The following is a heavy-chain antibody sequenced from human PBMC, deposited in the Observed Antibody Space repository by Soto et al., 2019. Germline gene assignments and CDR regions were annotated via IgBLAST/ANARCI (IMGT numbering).Heavy chain of an antibody. CDR1: GVTLSDHT. J-gene: IGHJ4*02. D-gene: IGHD5-12*01. CDR3: AVDTVGTGSF. CDR2: SRLRTAHYTT. V-gene: IGHV3-72*01. Sequence: EVQVVESGGGMVQPGGSLRLSCAASGVTLSDHTIDWVRQAPGKGLEWVGRSRLRTAHYTTEYAASVKGRFIFSRDDSTSSMYLQMNSLKTEDTAIYFCAVDTVGTGSFWGQGTLVTASS.